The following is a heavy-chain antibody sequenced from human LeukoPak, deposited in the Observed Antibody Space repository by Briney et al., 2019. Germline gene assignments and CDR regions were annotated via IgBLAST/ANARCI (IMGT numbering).Heavy chain of an antibody. CDR2: INPSGGST. CDR1: GYTFTNYY. CDR3: ARESDLAVAGTGFDY. J-gene: IGHJ4*02. V-gene: IGHV1-46*01. Sequence: ASVKVSCKASGYTFTNYYMHWVRQAPGQGLEWMGIINPSGGSTRYEQKFQGRVTMTRDTSTRTVYMELSSLRSEDTAVYYCARESDLAVAGTGFDYWGQGTLVTVSS. D-gene: IGHD6-19*01.